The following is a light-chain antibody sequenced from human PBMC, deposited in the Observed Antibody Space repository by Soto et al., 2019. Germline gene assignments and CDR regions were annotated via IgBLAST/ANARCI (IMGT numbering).Light chain of an antibody. Sequence: EIVLTQSPGTLSLSPGDSVTLSCRASQTVTSSYLAWYQQKPGQAPRLLIFGASNRATDIPDRFSGSGSGTDFTLTISRLEPEDFAVYYCQHYGRSLWTFGQGTKVDIK. J-gene: IGKJ1*01. CDR1: QTVTSSY. V-gene: IGKV3-20*01. CDR3: QHYGRSLWT. CDR2: GAS.